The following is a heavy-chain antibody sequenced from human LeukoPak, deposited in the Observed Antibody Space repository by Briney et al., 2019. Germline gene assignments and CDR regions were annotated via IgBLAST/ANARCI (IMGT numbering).Heavy chain of an antibody. CDR2: IYYSGST. D-gene: IGHD6-13*01. Sequence: SETLSLTXTVSGGSISSYYWSWIRQPPGKGLEWIGYIYYSGSTNYNPSLKSRVTISVDTSKNQFSLKLTSVTAADTAVYYCVRVVALGAAGYYFDYWGQGSLVTVSS. V-gene: IGHV4-59*01. J-gene: IGHJ4*02. CDR1: GGSISSYY. CDR3: VRVVALGAAGYYFDY.